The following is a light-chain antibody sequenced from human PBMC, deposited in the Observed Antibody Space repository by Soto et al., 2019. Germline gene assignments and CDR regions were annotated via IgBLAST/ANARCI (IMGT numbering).Light chain of an antibody. CDR3: QTWGSGIVV. CDR2: LNSDGSH. J-gene: IGLJ2*01. V-gene: IGLV4-69*01. CDR1: SGHSNYA. Sequence: QLVLTQSPSASASLGASVKLTCTLSSGHSNYAIAWHQQQSETGPRYLMKLNSDGSHSKGDGIPDRFSGSSSGAERYLTISSLQSEDEADYYCQTWGSGIVVFGGGTKLTVL.